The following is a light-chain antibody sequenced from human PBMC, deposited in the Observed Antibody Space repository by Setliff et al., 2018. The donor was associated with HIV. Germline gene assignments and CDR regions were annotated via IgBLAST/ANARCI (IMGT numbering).Light chain of an antibody. J-gene: IGLJ2*01. CDR2: DVS. V-gene: IGLV2-11*01. CDR3: CSYAGSYTVL. CDR1: SSDVGGYNY. Sequence: QSALAQPRSVSGSPGQSVTMSCTGTSSDVGGYNYVSWYQRHPGKAPKLMIYDVSKRPSGVPDRFSGSKSGNTAFLTISGLQGEDEADYYCCSYAGSYTVLFGGGTKVTV.